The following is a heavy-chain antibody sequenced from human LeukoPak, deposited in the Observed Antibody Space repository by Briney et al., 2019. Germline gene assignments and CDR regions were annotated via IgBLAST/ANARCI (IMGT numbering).Heavy chain of an antibody. J-gene: IGHJ1*01. CDR2: IIPIFGTA. Sequence: PVKVSCKASGGTFSSYAISWVRQAPGQGLEWMGGIIPIFGTANYAQKFQGRVTITTDESTSTAYMELSSLRSEDTAVYYCASSPGSITTGDFQHWGQGTLVTVSS. D-gene: IGHD3-22*01. CDR3: ASSPGSITTGDFQH. CDR1: GGTFSSYA. V-gene: IGHV1-69*05.